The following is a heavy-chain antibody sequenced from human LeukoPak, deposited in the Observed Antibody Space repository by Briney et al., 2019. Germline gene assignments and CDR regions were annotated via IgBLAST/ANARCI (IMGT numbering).Heavy chain of an antibody. CDR3: ARGEYYYDSSGYGRGRAFDI. J-gene: IGHJ3*02. Sequence: SETLSLTCAVSGGSISSGGYSWSWIRQPPGTGLEWIGYIYHSGSTYYNPSLKSRVTISVDRSKNQFSLKLSSVTAADTAVYYCARGEYYYDSSGYGRGRAFDIWGQGTMVTVSS. CDR2: IYHSGST. CDR1: GGSISSGGYS. D-gene: IGHD3-22*01. V-gene: IGHV4-30-2*01.